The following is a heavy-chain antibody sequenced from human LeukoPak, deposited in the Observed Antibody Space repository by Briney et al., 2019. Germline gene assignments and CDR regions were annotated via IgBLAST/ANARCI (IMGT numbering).Heavy chain of an antibody. J-gene: IGHJ4*02. Sequence: ASVKVSCKASGYTFTSYGISWVRQAPGQGLEWMGWISAYNGNTNYAQKLQGRVTMTTDTSTSTAYMELRSLRSDDTAVYYCARVALGKEPAYFDYWGQGTLVTVSS. CDR3: ARVALGKEPAYFDY. D-gene: IGHD1-14*01. V-gene: IGHV1-18*01. CDR1: GYTFTSYG. CDR2: ISAYNGNT.